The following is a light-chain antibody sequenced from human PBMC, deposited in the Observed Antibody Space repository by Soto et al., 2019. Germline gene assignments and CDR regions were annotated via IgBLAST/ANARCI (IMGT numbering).Light chain of an antibody. CDR1: QDISTW. Sequence: DVQMTQSPSSVSASLGDRVIITCRASQDISTWLAWYQQKPGEAPKLLIYAASSLQNGVPSRFSGSGGGADFTLTISSLQPEDLATYYCLQANNPFTFGPGTKVDV. V-gene: IGKV1-12*01. CDR3: LQANNPFT. CDR2: AAS. J-gene: IGKJ3*01.